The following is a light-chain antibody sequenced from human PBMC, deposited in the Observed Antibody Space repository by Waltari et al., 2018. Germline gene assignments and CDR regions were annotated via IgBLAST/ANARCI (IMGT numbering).Light chain of an antibody. CDR2: EDN. J-gene: IGLJ6*01. Sequence: NFMLTQPHSVSESPGKTVTISCTRSSGSIASNYVQWYQQRPGSAPTTGSDEDNQRPAGGPDRFSGSIDSSSNSASLTISGLKTEDEADYYGQSYDSSNNVFGSGTKVTVL. CDR3: QSYDSSNNV. V-gene: IGLV6-57*03. CDR1: SGSIASNY.